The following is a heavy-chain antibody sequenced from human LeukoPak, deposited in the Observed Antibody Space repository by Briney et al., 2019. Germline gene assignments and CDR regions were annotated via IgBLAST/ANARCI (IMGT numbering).Heavy chain of an antibody. Sequence: KTSETLSLTCTVSGGSISSYYWSWIRQPPGKGLEWIGYIYYSGCTNYNPSLKSRVTISVDTSKNQFSLKLSSVTAADTAVYYCASGGLLWFGELRWFDPWGQGTLVTVSS. J-gene: IGHJ5*02. CDR1: GGSISSYY. CDR3: ASGGLLWFGELRWFDP. D-gene: IGHD3-10*01. CDR2: IYYSGCT. V-gene: IGHV4-59*01.